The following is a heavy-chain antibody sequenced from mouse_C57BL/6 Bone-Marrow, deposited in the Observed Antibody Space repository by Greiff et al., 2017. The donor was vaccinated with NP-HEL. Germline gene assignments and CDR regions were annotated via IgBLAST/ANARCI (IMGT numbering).Heavy chain of an antibody. D-gene: IGHD2-3*01. CDR3: ARKSRWLLPAMDY. Sequence: QVQLKESGAELVKPGASVKISCKASGYAFSSYWMNWVKQRPGKGLEWIGQIYPGDGDTNYNGKFKGKATLTADKSSSTAYMQLSSLTSEDSAVYFCARKSRWLLPAMDYWGQGTSVTVSS. V-gene: IGHV1-80*01. CDR2: IYPGDGDT. J-gene: IGHJ4*01. CDR1: GYAFSSYW.